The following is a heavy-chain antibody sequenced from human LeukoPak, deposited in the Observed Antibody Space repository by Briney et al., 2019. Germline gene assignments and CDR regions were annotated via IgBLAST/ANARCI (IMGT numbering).Heavy chain of an antibody. CDR3: AKSSTRDLYYYMDV. CDR1: GGSISSYY. J-gene: IGHJ6*03. Sequence: SETLSLTCTVSGGSISSYYWSWIRQPPGKGLEWIGYIYYSGSTNYNPSLKSRVTISVDTSKNQFSLKLSSVTAADTAVYYCAKSSTRDLYYYMDVWGKGTTVTVSS. CDR2: IYYSGST. V-gene: IGHV4-59*01.